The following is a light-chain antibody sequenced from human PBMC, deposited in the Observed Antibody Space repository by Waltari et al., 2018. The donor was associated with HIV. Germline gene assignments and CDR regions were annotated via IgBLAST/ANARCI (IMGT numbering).Light chain of an antibody. CDR1: QSVSSN. V-gene: IGKV3-15*01. CDR3: QQYYSTPHT. J-gene: IGKJ2*01. CDR2: GAS. Sequence: EIVMTQSPATLSVSPGERATLSCRASQSVSSNLAWYQQKPGQAPRLLIYGASTRATGIPARFSGSWSGTEFTLTISSLQAEDVAVYYCQQYYSTPHTFGQGTKLEIK.